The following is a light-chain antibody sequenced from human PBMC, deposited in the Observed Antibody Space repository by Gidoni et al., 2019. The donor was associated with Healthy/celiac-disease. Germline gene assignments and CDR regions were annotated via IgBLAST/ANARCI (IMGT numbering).Light chain of an antibody. J-gene: IGKJ1*01. CDR2: WAS. V-gene: IGKV4-1*01. Sequence: DLVMTQSPDSLAVSLGERATINCKSSQSVLYSSNNKNYLAWYQQKPGQPPKLLIYWASTRESGVPDRFSGSGSGTDVTLTISSLQAEDVAVYYCQQYYSTSATFGQGTKVEIK. CDR1: QSVLYSSNNKNY. CDR3: QQYYSTSAT.